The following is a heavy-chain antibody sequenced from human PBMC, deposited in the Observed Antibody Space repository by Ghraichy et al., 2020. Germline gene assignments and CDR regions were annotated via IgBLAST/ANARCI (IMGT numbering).Heavy chain of an antibody. J-gene: IGHJ4*02. D-gene: IGHD5-24*01. CDR2: VYYSGST. CDR3: ARGFPEMATIGFDY. CDR1: GGSISSYY. V-gene: IGHV4-59*01. Sequence: SETLSLTCTVSGGSISSYYWSWIRQPPGKGLEWIGYVYYSGSTNYNPSLKSRVTISVDMSKNQFSLRLTSVTAADTAVYYCARGFPEMATIGFDYWGQGTVVTVSS.